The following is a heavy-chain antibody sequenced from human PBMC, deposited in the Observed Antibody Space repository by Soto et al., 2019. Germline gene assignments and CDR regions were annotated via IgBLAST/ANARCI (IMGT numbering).Heavy chain of an antibody. CDR2: ISAYNGNT. CDR3: ARDKSYYDSSGQGGY. J-gene: IGHJ4*02. CDR1: GYTFTSYG. Sequence: QVQLVQSGAEVKKPGASVKVSCKASGYTFTSYGISWVRQAPGQGLEWMGWISAYNGNTNYAQKLQGRVTMTTDTSTSTAYMEPRSLRSDDTAVYYCARDKSYYDSSGQGGYWGQGTLVTVSS. V-gene: IGHV1-18*01. D-gene: IGHD3-22*01.